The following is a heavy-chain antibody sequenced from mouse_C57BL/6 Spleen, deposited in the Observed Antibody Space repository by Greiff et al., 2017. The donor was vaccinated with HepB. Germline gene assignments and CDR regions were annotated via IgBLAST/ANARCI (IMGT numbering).Heavy chain of an antibody. Sequence: EVQLQQSGPELVKPGASVKISCKASGYSFTGYYMNWVKQSPEKSLEWIGKINPSTGGTTYNQKFKAKATLTVDKSSSTAYMQLKSLTSEDSAVYYCARALIYYGYDGFAYWGQGTLVTVSA. J-gene: IGHJ3*01. V-gene: IGHV1-42*01. CDR2: INPSTGGT. D-gene: IGHD2-2*01. CDR3: ARALIYYGYDGFAY. CDR1: GYSFTGYY.